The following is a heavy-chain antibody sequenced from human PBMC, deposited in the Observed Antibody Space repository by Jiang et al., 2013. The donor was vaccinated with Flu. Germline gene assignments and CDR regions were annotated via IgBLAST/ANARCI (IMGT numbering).Heavy chain of an antibody. J-gene: IGHJ5*02. CDR1: GGSFSGYY. CDR2: INHSGST. D-gene: IGHD5-24*01. Sequence: LLKPSETLSLTCAVYGGSFSGYYWSWIRQPPGKGLEWIGEINHSGSTNYNPSLKSRVTISVDTSKNQFSLKLSSVTAADTAVYYCARVSGGRWLQLGWFDPWGQGTLATVSS. V-gene: IGHV4-34*01. CDR3: ARVSGGRWLQLGWFDP.